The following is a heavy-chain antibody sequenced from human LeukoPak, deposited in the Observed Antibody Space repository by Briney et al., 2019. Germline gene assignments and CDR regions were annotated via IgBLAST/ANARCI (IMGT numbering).Heavy chain of an antibody. Sequence: GGSLRLSCAASGFTFDDYAMHWVRHTPGEGLEWVSGLSWNGGGIGYADSVKGRFTISRDNAKNSLYLQMNSLRAEDTALYYCAKDRHYYDSSGGFDFWGQGTLVTVSS. D-gene: IGHD3-22*01. CDR3: AKDRHYYDSSGGFDF. V-gene: IGHV3-9*01. CDR2: LSWNGGGI. J-gene: IGHJ4*02. CDR1: GFTFDDYA.